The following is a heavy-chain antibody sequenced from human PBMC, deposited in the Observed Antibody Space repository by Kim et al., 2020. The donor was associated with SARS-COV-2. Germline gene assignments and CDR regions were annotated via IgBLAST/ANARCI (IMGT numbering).Heavy chain of an antibody. CDR2: ISHDESDK. V-gene: IGHV3-30*18. J-gene: IGHJ3*02. CDR3: AKEGFGDSDAFDM. Sequence: GGSLRLSCAASGFTFSRNGMHWVRQAPGKGLEWVGFISHDESDKYYVDSVKGRFTTSRDNSKNTLYLQMNSLRAEDTAVYYCAKEGFGDSDAFDMWDQGTMVTVSS. CDR1: GFTFSRNG. D-gene: IGHD3-10*01.